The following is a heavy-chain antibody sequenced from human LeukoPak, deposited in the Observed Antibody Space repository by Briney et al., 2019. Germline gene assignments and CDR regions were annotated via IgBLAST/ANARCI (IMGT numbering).Heavy chain of an antibody. J-gene: IGHJ5*02. V-gene: IGHV1-69*06. CDR1: GGTFSSYA. CDR3: ATIPNWGNWFDP. CDR2: IIPIFGTA. Sequence: ASVKVSCKASGGTFSSYAISWVRQAPGQGLEWMGGIIPIFGTANYAQKFQGRVTMTEDTSTDTAYMELSSLRSEDTAVYYCATIPNWGNWFDPWGQGTLVTVSS. D-gene: IGHD7-27*01.